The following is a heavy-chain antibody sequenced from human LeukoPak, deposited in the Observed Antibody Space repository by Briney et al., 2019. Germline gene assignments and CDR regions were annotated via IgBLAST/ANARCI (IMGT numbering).Heavy chain of an antibody. D-gene: IGHD2-21*02. CDR3: ARHCHGDCKSAMDV. CDR1: GXSIRTTSDY. Sequence: SETLSLTWTVSGXSIRTTSDYWSWIRQPPGKGLEWIAYIYYTGNTNYNPSLKSRVTISVDTSKSQFSLRLNSVTAADTAVYYCARHCHGDCKSAMDVWGQGTTVTVSS. J-gene: IGHJ6*02. V-gene: IGHV4-61*01. CDR2: IYYTGNT.